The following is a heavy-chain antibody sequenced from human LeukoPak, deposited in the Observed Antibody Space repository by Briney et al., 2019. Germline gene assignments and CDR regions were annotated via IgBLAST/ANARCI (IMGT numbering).Heavy chain of an antibody. J-gene: IGHJ4*02. CDR1: GYTFTGYY. Sequence: GASVKVSCKASGYTFTGYYMHWVRQAPGQGLEWMGWMNPNSGNTGYAQKFQGRVTMTRNTSISTAYMELSSLRSEDTAVYYCARGRAHYDILTGPLDYWGQGTLVTVSS. D-gene: IGHD3-9*01. CDR2: MNPNSGNT. CDR3: ARGRAHYDILTGPLDY. V-gene: IGHV1-8*02.